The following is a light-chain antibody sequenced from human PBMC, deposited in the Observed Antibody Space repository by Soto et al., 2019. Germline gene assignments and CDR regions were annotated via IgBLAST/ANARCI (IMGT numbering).Light chain of an antibody. CDR2: EVS. CDR1: SNDVGGYPY. V-gene: IGLV2-14*01. J-gene: IGLJ1*01. CDR3: CSYTRNDTPYV. Sequence: QSVLTQPASVSGPLGQSVTISCTGTSNDVGGYPYVSWYQQHPGNAPKLVIFEVSDRPSGVSHRFSGSKSGNTASLTISGLQAEDEAYYYCCSYTRNDTPYVFGSGTKLTVL.